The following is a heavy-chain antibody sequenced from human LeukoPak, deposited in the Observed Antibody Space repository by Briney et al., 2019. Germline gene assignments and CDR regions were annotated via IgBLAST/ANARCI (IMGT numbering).Heavy chain of an antibody. CDR3: ARLDPGIAAAGTPYYFDY. V-gene: IGHV4-38-2*02. CDR2: IYHSGST. J-gene: IGHJ4*02. D-gene: IGHD6-13*01. CDR1: GYSISSGYY. Sequence: PSETLSLTCTVSGYSISSGYYWGWIRQPPGKGLEWIGSIYHSGSTYYNPSLKSRVTISVDTSKNQFSLKLSSVTAADTAVYYCARLDPGIAAAGTPYYFDYWGQGTLVTVSS.